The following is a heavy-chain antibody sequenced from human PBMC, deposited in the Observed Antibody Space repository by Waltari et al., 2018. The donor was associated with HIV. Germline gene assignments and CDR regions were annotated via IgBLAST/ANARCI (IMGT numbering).Heavy chain of an antibody. CDR3: ARASGDYSFYYAMDV. V-gene: IGHV1-69*01. CDR1: GGTFSSYA. CDR2: IIPIFDTT. J-gene: IGHJ6*02. D-gene: IGHD2-8*02. Sequence: QVQLVQSGAEVKKPGSSVKVSCMASGGTFSSYAFNWVRQAPGQGLEWMGGIIPIFDTTNYAQKFQGRVRITAGESTGTAYMELSSLRSEDTAVYYCARASGDYSFYYAMDVWGQGTTVTVSS.